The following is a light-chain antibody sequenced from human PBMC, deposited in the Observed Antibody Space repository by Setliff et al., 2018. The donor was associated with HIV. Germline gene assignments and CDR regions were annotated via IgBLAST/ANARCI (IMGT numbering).Light chain of an antibody. J-gene: IGLJ3*02. CDR1: SSDVGGYDY. Sequence: QSALTQPASVSGSPGQSITISCTGSSSDVGGYDYVAWYQQHPGKTPELLIFDVHNRPSGVSHRFSGSKSGNTASLTISGLQAEDEADYYCSSYTASRALVFGGGTKVTVL. V-gene: IGLV2-14*03. CDR3: SSYTASRALV. CDR2: DVH.